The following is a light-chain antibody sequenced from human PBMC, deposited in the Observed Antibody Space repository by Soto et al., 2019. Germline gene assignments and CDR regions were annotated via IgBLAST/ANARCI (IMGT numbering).Light chain of an antibody. CDR3: QNHDNWPPPWT. Sequence: EVVMTQSPATLSVSPGERVILSCRASHIVSSNLVWYQQKPGQAPRVLIYGASTRATGIPASFSGSVSVAEFTLTTSSLQSEDFAVYYCQNHDNWPPPWTFGQGTKVDIK. J-gene: IGKJ1*01. CDR1: HIVSSN. V-gene: IGKV3-15*01. CDR2: GAS.